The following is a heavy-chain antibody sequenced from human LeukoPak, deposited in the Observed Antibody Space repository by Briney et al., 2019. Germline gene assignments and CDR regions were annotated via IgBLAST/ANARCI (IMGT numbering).Heavy chain of an antibody. CDR3: AKDLYGSYAMDV. D-gene: IGHD4-17*01. Sequence: GGSLRLSCEASGFTFSNYAMSWVRQAPGKGLEWVSDIGGSGGGTYYADSVKGRFTISRDSFKNTLYPQMNSLTPEDTALYYCAKDLYGSYAMDVWGQGTTVTVSS. J-gene: IGHJ6*02. CDR1: GFTFSNYA. CDR2: IGGSGGGT. V-gene: IGHV3-23*01.